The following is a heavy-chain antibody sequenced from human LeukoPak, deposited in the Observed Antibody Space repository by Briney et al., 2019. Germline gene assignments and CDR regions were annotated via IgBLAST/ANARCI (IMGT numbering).Heavy chain of an antibody. CDR3: ARASYSSSWSHFDY. J-gene: IGHJ4*02. V-gene: IGHV3-21*01. D-gene: IGHD6-13*01. Sequence: GGSLRLSCAASGFTFSSYSMNWVRQAPGKGLEWVSSICSSSSYIYYADSVKGRFTISRDNAKNSLYLQMNSLRAEDTAVYYCARASYSSSWSHFDYWGQGTLVTVSS. CDR1: GFTFSSYS. CDR2: ICSSSSYI.